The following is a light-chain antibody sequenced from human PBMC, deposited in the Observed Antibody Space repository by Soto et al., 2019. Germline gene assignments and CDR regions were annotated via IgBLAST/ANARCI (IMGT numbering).Light chain of an antibody. J-gene: IGKJ3*01. CDR2: AAA. CDR1: QSISSY. CDR3: QQNYTTRFT. V-gene: IGKV1-39*01. Sequence: IQRTQPPSSLSASVGDRVTITCRASQSISSYLNWYQQKSGTAPKLLIYAAASLKSGVTSRFSGSGSGTDFTLTIINLQAEDFATYYYQQNYTTRFTFGPGTKVDIK.